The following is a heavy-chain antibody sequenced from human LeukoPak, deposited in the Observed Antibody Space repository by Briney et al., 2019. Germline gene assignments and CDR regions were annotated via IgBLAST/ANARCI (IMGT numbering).Heavy chain of an antibody. CDR2: MNPNSGNT. J-gene: IGHJ4*02. D-gene: IGHD6-13*01. Sequence: ASVKVSRKPSGYPFTSYDINGVRQATGQGLEWMGWMNPNSGNTGSAQRFQGRVTMTRNTSISTAYMELSNLRSEDTAVYYCARRVAAGGTCMGYWGQVTLVTVSS. CDR1: GYPFTSYD. V-gene: IGHV1-8*01. CDR3: ARRVAAGGTCMGY.